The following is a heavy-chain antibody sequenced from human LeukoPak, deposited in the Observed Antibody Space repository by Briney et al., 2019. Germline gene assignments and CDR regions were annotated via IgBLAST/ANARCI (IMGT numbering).Heavy chain of an antibody. CDR1: GYTFTSYY. J-gene: IGHJ4*02. D-gene: IGHD1-26*01. CDR3: ASLTVGATLFDY. Sequence: ASVRVSCKASGYTFTSYYMHWVRQAPGQGLEWMGIINPSGGSTSYAQKFQGRVTMTRDTSTSTVYMELSSLRSEDTAVYYCASLTVGATLFDYWGQGTLVTVSS. V-gene: IGHV1-46*01. CDR2: INPSGGST.